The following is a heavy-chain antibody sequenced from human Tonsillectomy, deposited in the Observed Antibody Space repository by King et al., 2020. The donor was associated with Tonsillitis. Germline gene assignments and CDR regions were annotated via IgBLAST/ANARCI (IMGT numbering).Heavy chain of an antibody. J-gene: IGHJ5*02. CDR3: ARDLYYDILTGWGWFDP. D-gene: IGHD3-9*01. V-gene: IGHV1-3*01. CDR1: GYTFTRYA. Sequence: QLVQSGAEVRKPGASVKVSCKASGYTFTRYAMHWVRQAPGQRLEWMGWISGGNGNTKYSQKFQGRVTISRDTSASTAYMELSRLRSEDTAVYYCARDLYYDILTGWGWFDPWGQGTLVTVSS. CDR2: ISGGNGNT.